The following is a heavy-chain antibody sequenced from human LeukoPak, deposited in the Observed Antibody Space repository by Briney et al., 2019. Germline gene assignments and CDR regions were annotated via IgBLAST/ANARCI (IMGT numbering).Heavy chain of an antibody. J-gene: IGHJ3*02. CDR2: INHSGST. CDR1: GGSFSGYY. D-gene: IGHD3-22*01. CDR3: ARDPNYYDTSGYYNDAFDI. Sequence: SETLSLTCAVYGGSFSGYYWSWIRQPPGKGLEWIGEINHSGSTNYNPSLKSRVTISVDTSKNQFSLKLSSVTAADTAVYYCARDPNYYDTSGYYNDAFDIWGQGTMVTVSS. V-gene: IGHV4-34*01.